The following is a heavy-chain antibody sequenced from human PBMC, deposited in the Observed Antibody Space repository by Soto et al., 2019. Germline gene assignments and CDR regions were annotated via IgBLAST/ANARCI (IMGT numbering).Heavy chain of an antibody. J-gene: IGHJ6*02. V-gene: IGHV1-18*04. D-gene: IGHD3-10*01. CDR1: GYTFTSYG. CDR2: ISAYNGNT. Sequence: ASVKVSCKASGYTFTSYGISWVRQAPGQGLEWMGWISAYNGNTNYAQKLQGRVTMTTDTSTSTAYMELRSLRSDDTAVYYCARAFGVNTVSYYYGMDVWGQGTTVTVSS. CDR3: ARAFGVNTVSYYYGMDV.